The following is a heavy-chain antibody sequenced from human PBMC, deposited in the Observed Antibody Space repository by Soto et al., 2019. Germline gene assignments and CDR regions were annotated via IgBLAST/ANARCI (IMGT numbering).Heavy chain of an antibody. CDR1: GYTFTSYG. CDR2: ISAYNGNT. D-gene: IGHD3-10*01. V-gene: IGHV1-18*01. CDR3: ARDREVRGIFFYYYYGMDV. J-gene: IGHJ6*02. Sequence: QVPLVQSGAEVKKPGASVKVSCKASGYTFTSYGISWVRQAPGQGLEWMGWISAYNGNTNYAQKLQGRVTMTTDTSTSTAYMELRSLRSDDTAVYYCARDREVRGIFFYYYYGMDVWGQGTTVTVSS.